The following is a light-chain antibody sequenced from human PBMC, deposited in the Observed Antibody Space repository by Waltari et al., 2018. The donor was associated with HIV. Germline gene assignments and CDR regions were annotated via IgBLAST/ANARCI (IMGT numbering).Light chain of an antibody. CDR1: QSVLDSSNNKNC. J-gene: IGKJ1*01. CDR3: QQYYSSLPT. V-gene: IGKV4-1*01. CDR2: WAS. Sequence: DIVMTQSSDSLVVSLGERATINCKASQSVLDSSNNKNCLGWYQQKPGQPPKLIIYWASTRESGVPDRFSGSGSGTDFNLTISSLQAEDVAVYYCQQYYSSLPTFGQGTKVESK.